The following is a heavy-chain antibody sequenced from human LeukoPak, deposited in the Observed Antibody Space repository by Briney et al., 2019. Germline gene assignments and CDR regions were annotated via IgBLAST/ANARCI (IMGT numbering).Heavy chain of an antibody. CDR2: IYYSGST. D-gene: IGHD3-10*01. V-gene: IGHV4-59*01. J-gene: IGHJ5*02. Sequence: SETLSLTCTVSGGSISSYYWSWIRQPPGKGLEWIGYIYYSGSTNYNPSLKSRVTISVDTSKNQFSLKLSSVTAADTAVYYCARIIWFGELSDVNNWFDPWGQGTLVTVSS. CDR3: ARIIWFGELSDVNNWFDP. CDR1: GGSISSYY.